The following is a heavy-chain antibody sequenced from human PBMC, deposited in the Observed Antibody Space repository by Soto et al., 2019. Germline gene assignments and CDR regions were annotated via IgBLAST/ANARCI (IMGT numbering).Heavy chain of an antibody. V-gene: IGHV4-34*01. CDR2: INHSGST. J-gene: IGHJ6*02. Sequence: PSQTLSLTCAVYWGSFSGYYWSWIRQPPGKGLEWSGEINHSGSTNYNPSLKSRVTISVDTSKNQFSLKLSSVTAADTAVYYCARSRRYFDCFRSSDYYGMDVWGQGSTVTVSS. CDR3: ARSRRYFDCFRSSDYYGMDV. CDR1: WGSFSGYY. D-gene: IGHD3-9*01.